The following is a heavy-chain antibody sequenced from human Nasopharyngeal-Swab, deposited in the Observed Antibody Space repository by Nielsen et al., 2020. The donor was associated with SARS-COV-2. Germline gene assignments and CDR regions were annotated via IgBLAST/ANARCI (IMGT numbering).Heavy chain of an antibody. D-gene: IGHD3-10*01. J-gene: IGHJ6*02. Sequence: WIRQPPGKGLEGIGSIYYSGNTYYNPSLKSRVTISVDTSKNQFSLKLSSVTAADTAVYYCASPLWFGELLPASYYYYGMDVWGQGTTVTVSS. CDR2: IYYSGNT. V-gene: IGHV4-39*01. CDR3: ASPLWFGELLPASYYYYGMDV.